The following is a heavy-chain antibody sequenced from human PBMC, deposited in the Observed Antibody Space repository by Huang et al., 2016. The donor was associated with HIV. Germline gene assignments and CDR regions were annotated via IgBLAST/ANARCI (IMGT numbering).Heavy chain of an antibody. CDR1: GFTFTNYA. D-gene: IGHD3-10*01. Sequence: SCVASGFTFTNYAMNWVRQAPGKGLEWVSAIGSSSSYIYYADSVKGRFTIARDDAKNSLYLQRNSLRAEDTAVYYCARPQGDKVRGIIRSYYYYYGMDVWGRGTTVTVSS. V-gene: IGHV3-21*06. CDR3: ARPQGDKVRGIIRSYYYYYGMDV. J-gene: IGHJ6*02. CDR2: IGSSSSYI.